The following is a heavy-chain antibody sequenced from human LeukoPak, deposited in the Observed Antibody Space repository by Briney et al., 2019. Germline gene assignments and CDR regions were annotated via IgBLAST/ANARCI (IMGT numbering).Heavy chain of an antibody. V-gene: IGHV1-8*02. CDR3: ARGRRWIGSSWAYYYYMDV. J-gene: IGHJ6*03. D-gene: IGHD6-13*01. Sequence: ASVKVSCKASGYTFTSYGISWVRQATGQGLEWMGWMNPNSGNTGYAQMFQGRVTMTRNTSISTAYMELSSLRSEDTAVYYCARGRRWIGSSWAYYYYMDVWGKGTTVTISS. CDR2: MNPNSGNT. CDR1: GYTFTSYG.